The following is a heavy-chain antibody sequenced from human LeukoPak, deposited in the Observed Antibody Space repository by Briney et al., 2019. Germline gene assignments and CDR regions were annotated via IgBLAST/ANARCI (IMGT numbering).Heavy chain of an antibody. V-gene: IGHV4-59*01. CDR1: GVSISSYY. CDR2: IYYSGST. J-gene: IGHJ6*03. CDR3: AGKTRYSGSYGRGYYYYYMDV. D-gene: IGHD1-26*01. Sequence: SETLSLTCTVSGVSISSYYWSWLRQPPGKGLEWIGYIYYSGSTNYNPSLKSRVTISVATSKNQFSLKLSSVTAADTAVYYWAGKTRYSGSYGRGYYYYYMDVWGKGTTVTVSS.